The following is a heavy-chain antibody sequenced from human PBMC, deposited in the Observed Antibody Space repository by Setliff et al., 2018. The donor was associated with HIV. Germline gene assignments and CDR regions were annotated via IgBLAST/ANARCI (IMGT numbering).Heavy chain of an antibody. CDR3: ARESGSGSYYDYYYYYMDV. CDR2: IYTSGST. D-gene: IGHD1-26*01. Sequence: SETLSLTCTVSGGSISSYYWSWIRQHAGKGLEWIGRIYTSGSTNYNPSLKSRVTMSVDTSKNQFSLKLSSVTAADTAVYYCARESGSGSYYDYYYYYMDVWGKGTTVTVSS. CDR1: GGSISSYY. V-gene: IGHV4-4*07. J-gene: IGHJ6*03.